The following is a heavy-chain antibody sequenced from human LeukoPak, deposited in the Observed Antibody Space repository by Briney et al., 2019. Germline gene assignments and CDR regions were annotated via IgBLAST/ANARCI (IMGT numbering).Heavy chain of an antibody. CDR2: IYHSGST. D-gene: IGHD1-26*01. CDR3: ARGLGSLLGGHAFDI. J-gene: IGHJ3*02. CDR1: GGSISSGGYS. V-gene: IGHV4-30-2*01. Sequence: SQTLSLTCAVSGGSISSGGYSWRWLRQPPGKGLEWLGYIYHSGSTYYNPSLKSRVTISVDRSKNQFSLKLSSVTAADTAVYYCARGLGSLLGGHAFDIWGQGTMVTVSS.